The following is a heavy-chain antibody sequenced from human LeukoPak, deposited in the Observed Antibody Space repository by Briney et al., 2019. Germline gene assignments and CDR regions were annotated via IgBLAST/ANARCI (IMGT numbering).Heavy chain of an antibody. J-gene: IGHJ4*02. CDR2: IWYDGSNK. CDR1: GFTFSSYG. Sequence: GGSLRLSCAASGFTFSSYGMPWVRQAPGKGLEWVAVIWYDGSNKYYADSVKGRFTISRDNSKNTLYLQMNSLRAEDTAVYYCARERVGYYFDYWGQGTLVTVSS. V-gene: IGHV3-33*01. CDR3: ARERVGYYFDY. D-gene: IGHD2-15*01.